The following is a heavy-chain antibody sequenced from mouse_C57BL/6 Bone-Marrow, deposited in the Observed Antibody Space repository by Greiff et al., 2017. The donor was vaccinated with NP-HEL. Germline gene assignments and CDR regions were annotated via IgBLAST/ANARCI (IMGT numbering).Heavy chain of an antibody. CDR3: TFYGYEGAMDY. D-gene: IGHD2-2*01. Sequence: EVQLQQSGAELVRPGASVKLSCTASGFNIKDDYMHWVKQRPEQGLEWIGWIDPENGDTEYASKFQGKATITADTSSNTAYLQLSSLTSEDTAVYYCTFYGYEGAMDYWGQGTSVTVSS. J-gene: IGHJ4*01. CDR2: IDPENGDT. V-gene: IGHV14-4*01. CDR1: GFNIKDDY.